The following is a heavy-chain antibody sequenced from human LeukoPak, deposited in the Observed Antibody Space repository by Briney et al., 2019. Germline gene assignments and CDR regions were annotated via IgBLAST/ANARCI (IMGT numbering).Heavy chain of an antibody. Sequence: ASVKVSCKASGYTFTSYGISWVRQAPGQGLEWMGWISAYNGNTNYAQKLQGRVTMTTDTSTSTAYMELRSLRSDDTAVYYCARLDDSYGDYYYGMDVWGQGTTVTVSS. V-gene: IGHV1-18*01. CDR2: ISAYNGNT. J-gene: IGHJ6*02. CDR1: GYTFTSYG. CDR3: ARLDDSYGDYYYGMDV. D-gene: IGHD5-18*01.